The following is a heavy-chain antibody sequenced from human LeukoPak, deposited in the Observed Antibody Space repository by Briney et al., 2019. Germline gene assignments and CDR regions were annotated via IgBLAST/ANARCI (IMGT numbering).Heavy chain of an antibody. CDR3: ARFSLAYQEFDY. CDR2: ISSSRSYI. V-gene: IGHV3-21*01. D-gene: IGHD2-2*01. J-gene: IGHJ4*02. CDR1: GFTFSSYS. Sequence: PGGSLRLSCAASGFTFSSYSMNWVRQAPGKGLEWVSFISSSRSYIYYADSVKGRFTISRDNAKNSLYLQMNSLRAEDTAVYYCARFSLAYQEFDYWGQGTLVTVSS.